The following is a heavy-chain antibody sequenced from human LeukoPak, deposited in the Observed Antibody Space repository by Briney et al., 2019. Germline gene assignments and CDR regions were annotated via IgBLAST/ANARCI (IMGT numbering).Heavy chain of an antibody. V-gene: IGHV3-13*01. CDR1: GFTFSSYD. Sequence: PGGSLRLSCAASGFTFSSYDMHWVRQATGKGLEWVSAIGTAGDTYYPGSVKGRFTISRENAKNSLYLQMNSLRAEDTAVYYCAKDAADFYRGFYYSYGMDVWGQGTTVTVSS. D-gene: IGHD2-21*02. J-gene: IGHJ6*02. CDR2: IGTAGDT. CDR3: AKDAADFYRGFYYSYGMDV.